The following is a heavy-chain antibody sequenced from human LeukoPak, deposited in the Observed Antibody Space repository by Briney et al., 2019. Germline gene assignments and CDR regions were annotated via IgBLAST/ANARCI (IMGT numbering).Heavy chain of an antibody. CDR1: GDTLSNFL. V-gene: IGHV1-18*01. Sequence: ASVYPSSEVSGDTLSNFLVNSVPQAPGQGLEWMGWISPYNGNTKYAQNLQGRVTTTTDTSTSTAYMELRSLRSDDTAVYYCARDPLGSGFDVWGQGTPVTVSS. CDR3: ARDPLGSGFDV. CDR2: ISPYNGNT. D-gene: IGHD3-10*01. J-gene: IGHJ6*02.